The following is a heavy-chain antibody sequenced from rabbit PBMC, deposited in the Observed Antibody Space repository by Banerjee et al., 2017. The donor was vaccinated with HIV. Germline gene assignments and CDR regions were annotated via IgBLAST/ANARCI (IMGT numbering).Heavy chain of an antibody. CDR1: GFDFSSYG. Sequence: QEQLVESGGGLVQPGGSLKLSGKASGFDFSSYGGSWVRQAPGKGLEWIGYIDPVFGITYYANWVNGRFTISSHNAQNTLFLQLNSLTVADTATYFCVRWGRRDYKEWGPGTLVTVS. J-gene: IGHJ4*01. CDR3: VRWGRRDYKE. D-gene: IGHD2-1*01. V-gene: IGHV1S47*01. CDR2: IDPVFGIT.